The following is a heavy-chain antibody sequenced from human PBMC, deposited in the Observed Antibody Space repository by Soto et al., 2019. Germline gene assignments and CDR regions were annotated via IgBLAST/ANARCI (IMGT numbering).Heavy chain of an antibody. V-gene: IGHV1-69*06. CDR3: ALRTGNWNPLAD. CDR1: GGTFSSYA. CDR2: IVPIFGTV. Sequence: SVKVSCKASGGTFSSYAISWVRQAPGQGLEWMGEIVPIFGTVDYAQNFQGRVTLTADKSTRTAYMELSRLRSEDTAVYFCALRTGNWNPLADWGQGTLVTVSS. J-gene: IGHJ4*02. D-gene: IGHD1-1*01.